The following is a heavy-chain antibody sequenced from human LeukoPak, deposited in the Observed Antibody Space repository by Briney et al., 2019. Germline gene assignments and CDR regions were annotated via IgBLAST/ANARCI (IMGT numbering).Heavy chain of an antibody. CDR2: INSDGSST. CDR1: GFTFSSYW. J-gene: IGHJ6*03. V-gene: IGHV3-74*01. Sequence: GGSLRLSCAASGFTFSSYWMSWVRQAPGKGLVWVSRINSDGSSTSYADSVKGRFTISRDNSKNTLYLQMNSLRAEDTAVYYCARERYCSSTSCYYMDVWGKGTTVTVSS. D-gene: IGHD2-2*01. CDR3: ARERYCSSTSCYYMDV.